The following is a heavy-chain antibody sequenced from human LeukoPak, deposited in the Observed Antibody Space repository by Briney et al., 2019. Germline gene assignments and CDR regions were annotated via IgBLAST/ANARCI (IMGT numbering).Heavy chain of an antibody. CDR3: ARDPITIFGVVIARFDY. CDR1: GYTFTGYY. Sequence: ASVKVSCKASGYTFTGYYMHWVRQAPGQGLEWMGWINPNSGGTNYAQKFQGRVTMTRDTSISTAYMELSRLRSDDTAVYYCARDPITIFGVVIARFDYWGQGTLVTVSS. J-gene: IGHJ4*02. D-gene: IGHD3-3*01. V-gene: IGHV1-2*02. CDR2: INPNSGGT.